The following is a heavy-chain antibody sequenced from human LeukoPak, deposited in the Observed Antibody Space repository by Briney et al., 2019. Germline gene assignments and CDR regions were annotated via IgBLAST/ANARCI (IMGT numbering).Heavy chain of an antibody. V-gene: IGHV4-34*01. CDR3: ARGYCSGGSCYSHADAFDI. Sequence: GSLRLSCAASGFTFSDYYMSWIRQAPGKGLERIGEINHSGSTNYNPSLKSRVTISVDTSKNQFSLKLSSVTAADTAVYYCARGYCSGGSCYSHADAFDIWGQGTMVTVSS. CDR2: INHSGST. CDR1: GFTFSDYY. J-gene: IGHJ3*02. D-gene: IGHD2-15*01.